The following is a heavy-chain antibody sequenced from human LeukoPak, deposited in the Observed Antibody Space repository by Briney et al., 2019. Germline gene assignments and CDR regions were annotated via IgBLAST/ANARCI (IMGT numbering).Heavy chain of an antibody. Sequence: GGSLRLSCAASGFTFSSYGMNWVRQAPWKGLEWVSSISTSSSYTYYADSVKGRFTVSRDNANNSLVLQMNGLSVEDTAVYYCARGRAYSSSSDAFDIWGRGTMVTVSS. CDR1: GFTFSSYG. V-gene: IGHV3-21*06. CDR3: ARGRAYSSSSDAFDI. D-gene: IGHD6-6*01. J-gene: IGHJ3*02. CDR2: ISTSSSYT.